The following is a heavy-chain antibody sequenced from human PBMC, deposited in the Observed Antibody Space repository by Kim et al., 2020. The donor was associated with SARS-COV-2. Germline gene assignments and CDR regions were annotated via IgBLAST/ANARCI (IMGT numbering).Heavy chain of an antibody. Sequence: SETLSLTCSVSGGPINSRGYYWGWIRKSPGKGLEWIGSIYYAGSTYYNPSLEGRVTISVDPSKNQLSLRLTSVTAADTAVYYCARPGEGIGDTFDYWGQGTLVTVSS. CDR3: ARPGEGIGDTFDY. CDR2: IYYAGST. V-gene: IGHV4-39*01. CDR1: GGPINSRGYY. J-gene: IGHJ4*02. D-gene: IGHD3-16*01.